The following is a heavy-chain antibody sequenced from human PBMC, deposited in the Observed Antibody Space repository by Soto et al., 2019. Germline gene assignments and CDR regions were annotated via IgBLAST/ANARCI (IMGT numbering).Heavy chain of an antibody. Sequence: GGPLRLSCAASGVTFTNYGMHWVRQAPGKGLEWVAVISYDGSARYYADSVKARFTISRDNSKNTLHLQMDSLRSEDTAVYYCARDGSGNLQDYWGQGTLVTVSS. D-gene: IGHD1-1*01. CDR1: GVTFTNYG. CDR3: ARDGSGNLQDY. J-gene: IGHJ4*02. V-gene: IGHV3-30*03. CDR2: ISYDGSAR.